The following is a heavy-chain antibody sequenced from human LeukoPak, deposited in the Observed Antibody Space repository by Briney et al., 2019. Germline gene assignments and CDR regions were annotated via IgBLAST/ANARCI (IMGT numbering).Heavy chain of an antibody. CDR2: IRSKAYGGTT. Sequence: GGSLRLSCTASGFTFGDYAMSWVRQAPGKGLEWVGFIRSKAYGGTTEYAASVKGRFTISRDDSKSIAYLQMNSLKTEDTAVYYCTTGYSSSWDQISTSNDAFDIWGQGTMVTVSS. J-gene: IGHJ3*02. CDR3: TTGYSSSWDQISTSNDAFDI. V-gene: IGHV3-49*04. D-gene: IGHD6-13*01. CDR1: GFTFGDYA.